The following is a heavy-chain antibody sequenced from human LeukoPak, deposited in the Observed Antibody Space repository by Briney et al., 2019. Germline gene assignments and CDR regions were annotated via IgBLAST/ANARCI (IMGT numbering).Heavy chain of an antibody. CDR3: RYFLPHFDY. J-gene: IGHJ4*02. Sequence: PGGSLRLSCAASGFTFSNYAMNWVRQAPGEGLEWVSAISGSGGDTYYADSVKGRFTISRDNSKNTLYLQMNSLRAEDTAVYYCRYFLPHFDYWGQGTLVTVSS. CDR2: ISGSGGDT. D-gene: IGHD2/OR15-2a*01. CDR1: GFTFSNYA. V-gene: IGHV3-23*01.